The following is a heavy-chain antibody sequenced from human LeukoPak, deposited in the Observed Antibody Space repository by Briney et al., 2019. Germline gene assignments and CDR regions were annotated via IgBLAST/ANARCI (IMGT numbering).Heavy chain of an antibody. D-gene: IGHD3-10*01. CDR3: AKDPMVRGSTYDY. J-gene: IGHJ4*02. CDR1: GFTFSIYD. CDR2: ISGSGTT. V-gene: IGHV3-23*01. Sequence: SGASLRLSCAASGFTFSIYDMSWVRQAPGKGLEWVSAISGSGTTYYADSVKGRFTISRDNSKNTLYLQMNSLRAEDTAVYYCAKDPMVRGSTYDYWGQGTLVTVSS.